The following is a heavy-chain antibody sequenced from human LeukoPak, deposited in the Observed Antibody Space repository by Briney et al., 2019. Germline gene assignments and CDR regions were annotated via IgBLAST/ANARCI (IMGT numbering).Heavy chain of an antibody. V-gene: IGHV1-69*13. J-gene: IGHJ6*03. CDR2: IIPIFGTA. Sequence: SVKVSCKASGGTFSSYGISWVRQTPGQGLEWMGGIIPIFGTANYAQKFQGRVTITADESTSTAYMELSSLRSEDTAVYYCAIHYYGSGSPLYYMDVWGKGTTVTISS. D-gene: IGHD3-10*01. CDR1: GGTFSSYG. CDR3: AIHYYGSGSPLYYMDV.